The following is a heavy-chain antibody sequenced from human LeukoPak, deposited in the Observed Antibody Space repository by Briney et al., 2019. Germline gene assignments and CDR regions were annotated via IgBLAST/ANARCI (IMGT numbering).Heavy chain of an antibody. CDR1: GGSPSSHF. J-gene: IGHJ4*02. CDR2: IYYSGST. Sequence: PSQTLSLTCTVSGGSPSSHFWSWIRQPPAKGVEWMAYIYYSGSTNYNPSLKSRVTISVDTSKNQFSLKLSSVTAADTAVYYCARQPSSWFTSFDSWGQGTLVTVSS. CDR3: ARQPSSWFTSFDS. D-gene: IGHD6-13*01. V-gene: IGHV4-59*11.